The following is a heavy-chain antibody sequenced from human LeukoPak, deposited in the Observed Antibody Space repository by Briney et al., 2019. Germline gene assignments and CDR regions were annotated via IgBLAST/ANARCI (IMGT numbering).Heavy chain of an antibody. Sequence: KPGGSLRLSCAASGFTFSSYAVSWVRQAPGKGLEWVASISSTSTFIYSADSVKGRFTISRDTAKNSLFLQMNSLRAEDTAIYYCARDYFDRSDYPQTYYYYYMDVWGKGTVVTVSS. D-gene: IGHD3-22*01. CDR3: ARDYFDRSDYPQTYYYYYMDV. V-gene: IGHV3-21*01. J-gene: IGHJ6*03. CDR2: ISSTSTFI. CDR1: GFTFSSYA.